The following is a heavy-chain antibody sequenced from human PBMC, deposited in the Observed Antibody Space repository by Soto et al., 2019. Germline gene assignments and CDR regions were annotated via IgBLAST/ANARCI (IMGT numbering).Heavy chain of an antibody. CDR3: GRAAYSSGWYYFDH. J-gene: IGHJ4*02. V-gene: IGHV3-33*01. CDR1: GFTFNSYA. Sequence: SGGSLRLSCAASGFTFNSYAMHWVRQAPGKGLEWMAVIWFDGSNKDYADSVKGRFTISRDNSKNTLYLQMNSLSAEDTAVYYCGRAAYSSGWYYFDHWGQGTLVTVSS. D-gene: IGHD6-19*01. CDR2: IWFDGSNK.